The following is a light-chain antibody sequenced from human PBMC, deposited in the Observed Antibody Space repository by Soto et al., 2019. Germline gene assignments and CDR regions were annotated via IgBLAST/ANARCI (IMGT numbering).Light chain of an antibody. Sequence: QSALTQPAAVSGSPGQSITISCTGTSSDVGYYNYVSWFQQHPGKAPKLLIYEVSNRPSGVSNRFSGSKSGNTASLTISGLQAEDEADYYCQSYDSSFVLFGGGTKVTVL. V-gene: IGLV2-14*01. CDR3: QSYDSSFVL. CDR2: EVS. CDR1: SSDVGYYNY. J-gene: IGLJ2*01.